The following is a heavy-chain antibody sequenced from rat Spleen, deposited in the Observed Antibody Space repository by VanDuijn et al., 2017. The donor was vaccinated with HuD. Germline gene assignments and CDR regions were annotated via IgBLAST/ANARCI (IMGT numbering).Heavy chain of an antibody. J-gene: IGHJ2*01. V-gene: IGHV5-29*01. CDR2: ISSDGRRN. CDR1: GFTFSDYY. CDR3: ARHRTMMVPYFDY. D-gene: IGHD1-12*02. Sequence: EVQLVESDGGLVQPGRSLKLSCAASGFTFSDYYMAWVRQAPTKGLEWVATISSDGRRNYYRDSVKGRFTISRDNAKSTLYLQMDSLRSEDTATYYCARHRTMMVPYFDYWGQGVMVTVSS.